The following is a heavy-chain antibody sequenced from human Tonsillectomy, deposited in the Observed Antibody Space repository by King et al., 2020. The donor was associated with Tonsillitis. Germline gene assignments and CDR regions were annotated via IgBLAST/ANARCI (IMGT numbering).Heavy chain of an antibody. V-gene: IGHV4-59*01. CDR2: IYNSGST. CDR3: ERGRCISPWGGSGSSYFDF. J-gene: IGHJ4*02. Sequence: QLQESGPGLVKPSETLSLTCTVSGGSIRSYYWSWIRQPPGKGLEWIGYIYNSGSTNYNPSLKSRVTISVDTSKNQFSLKLSSVTAADTAVYSCERGRCISPWGGSGSSYFDFWGQGTLLTVSS. CDR1: GGSIRSYY. D-gene: IGHD3-10*01.